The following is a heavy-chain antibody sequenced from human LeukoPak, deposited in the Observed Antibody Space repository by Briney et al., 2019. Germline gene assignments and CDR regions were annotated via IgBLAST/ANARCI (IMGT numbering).Heavy chain of an antibody. D-gene: IGHD2-2*01. CDR1: GFIFSDYW. J-gene: IGHJ5*02. CDR3: ARGSSFSPNWFDP. CDR2: IKQDGSEK. Sequence: PGGSLRLSCAASGFIFSDYWMIWVRQVPGKGLGWVAHIKQDGSEKFYVDSVKDRFTVSRDNAKSSLYLQMSSLRAEDTAVYYCARGSSFSPNWFDPWGQGTLVTVSS. V-gene: IGHV3-7*04.